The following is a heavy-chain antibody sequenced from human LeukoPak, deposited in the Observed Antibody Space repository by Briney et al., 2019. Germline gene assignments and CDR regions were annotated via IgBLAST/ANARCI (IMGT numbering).Heavy chain of an antibody. D-gene: IGHD6-19*01. V-gene: IGHV1-2*02. J-gene: IGHJ4*02. CDR1: GYTFTGYY. CDR3: ARGDSGWPPRGVY. Sequence: GASVKVSCKASGYTFTGYYIHWVRQAPGQGLEWMGWINPDSGGTKSAQKFQGRVTMTRDTSISTAYMELSRLRSDDTAVYYCARGDSGWPPRGVYWGQGTLVTVSS. CDR2: INPDSGGT.